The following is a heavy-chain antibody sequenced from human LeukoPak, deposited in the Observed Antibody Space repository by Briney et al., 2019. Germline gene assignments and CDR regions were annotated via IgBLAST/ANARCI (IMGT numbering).Heavy chain of an antibody. CDR2: ISTSGTYI. V-gene: IGHV3-21*01. J-gene: IGHJ3*02. D-gene: IGHD3-22*01. CDR3: ARGYYEAFDI. Sequence: GGSLRLSCAASGFTFSSYSMNWVRQAPGKGLEWVSSISTSGTYIYYADSVKGRFTVSRDNAKNSLYLQMNSLRAEDTAVYYCARGYYEAFDIWGQGTMVTVSS. CDR1: GFTFSSYS.